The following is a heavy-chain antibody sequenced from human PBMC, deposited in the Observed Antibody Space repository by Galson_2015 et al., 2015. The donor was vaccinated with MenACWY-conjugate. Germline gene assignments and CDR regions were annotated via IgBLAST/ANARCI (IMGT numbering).Heavy chain of an antibody. CDR3: ARDRVGQTNFYYFDD. J-gene: IGHJ4*02. CDR1: GGTFNTHA. Sequence: SVKVSCKVSGGTFNTHALTWVRQAPRHGLEWMGGVIPIVGTPNYAQKFQGRLTISADDSTSSAYMELKNLTSDDTAVYYCARDRVGQTNFYYFDDWGQGTVVTVSS. D-gene: IGHD1-26*01. V-gene: IGHV1-69*13. CDR2: VIPIVGTP.